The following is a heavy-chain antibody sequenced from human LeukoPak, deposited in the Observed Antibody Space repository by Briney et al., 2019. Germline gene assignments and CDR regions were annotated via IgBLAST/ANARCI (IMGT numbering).Heavy chain of an antibody. CDR1: GFIFSNYG. CDR3: ARDPSLRVTLDY. V-gene: IGHV3-33*01. CDR2: VWYDGSNK. D-gene: IGHD5/OR15-5a*01. J-gene: IGHJ4*02. Sequence: GGSLRLSCAASGFIFSNYGMHWVRQAPGKGLEWVAVVWYDGSNKYYADSVKGRFTISRDNSKNMLYLQVNSLRAEDTAVYYCARDPSLRVTLDYWGQGTLVTVSS.